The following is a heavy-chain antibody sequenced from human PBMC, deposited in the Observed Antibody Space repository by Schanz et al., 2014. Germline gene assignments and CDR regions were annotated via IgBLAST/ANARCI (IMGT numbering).Heavy chain of an antibody. Sequence: EQVVESGGGLVQPGGSLRLSCAASGFTFSSYAMHWVRQAPGKGLEWVAVMSYDGSNKYYADSVKGRFTISRDTPKNTLYVQMNSLRADDTAVYYCARSRGFDSIFDFWGRGTLVTVSS. V-gene: IGHV3-30-3*01. CDR2: MSYDGSNK. D-gene: IGHD5-12*01. CDR1: GFTFSSYA. J-gene: IGHJ4*02. CDR3: ARSRGFDSIFDF.